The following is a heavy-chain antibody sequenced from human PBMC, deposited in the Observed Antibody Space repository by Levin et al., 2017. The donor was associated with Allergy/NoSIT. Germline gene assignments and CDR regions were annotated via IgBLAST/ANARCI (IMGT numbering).Heavy chain of an antibody. D-gene: IGHD2-21*02. CDR3: AADYCRRDCYDFDY. J-gene: IGHJ4*02. CDR2: TYITGTT. CDR1: GGSVSSGTYY. V-gene: IGHV4-61*02. Sequence: SSETLSLTCTVSGGSVSSGTYYWSWIRQPAGKGLEWIGRTYITGTTNYNPSLRSRITMSIDTSKNQFSLSLSSVTSADTAVYYCAADYCRRDCYDFDYWGQGALVTVSS.